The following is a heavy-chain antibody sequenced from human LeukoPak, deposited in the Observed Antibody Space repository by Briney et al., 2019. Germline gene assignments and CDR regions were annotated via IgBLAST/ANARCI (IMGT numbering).Heavy chain of an antibody. D-gene: IGHD5-12*01. CDR2: ISGSGGST. J-gene: IGHJ4*02. V-gene: IGHV3-23*01. CDR3: TKDLATPSGGTFDY. CDR1: GFTFSSYA. Sequence: GGSLRLSCAASGFTFSSYAMSWVRQAPGKGLEWVSAISGSGGSTYYADSVKGRFTISRDNSKNTLYLQMNSPRAEDTAVYYCTKDLATPSGGTFDYWGQGTLVTVSS.